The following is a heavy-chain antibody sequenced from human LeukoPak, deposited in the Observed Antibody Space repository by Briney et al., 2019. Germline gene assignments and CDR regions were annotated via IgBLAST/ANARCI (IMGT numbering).Heavy chain of an antibody. Sequence: GASVKVSCKASGYTFTSYGISWVRQAPGQGLEWMGWISAYNGNTNYAQKLQGRVTMTTDTSTSTAYMELRSLRSDDTAVYYCARDNARKKDYGDYVIPFLFNYWGQGTLVTVSS. D-gene: IGHD4-17*01. J-gene: IGHJ4*02. CDR1: GYTFTSYG. V-gene: IGHV1-18*01. CDR3: ARDNARKKDYGDYVIPFLFNY. CDR2: ISAYNGNT.